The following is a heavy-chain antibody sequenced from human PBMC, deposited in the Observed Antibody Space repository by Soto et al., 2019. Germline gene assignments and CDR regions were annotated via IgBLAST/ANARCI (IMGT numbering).Heavy chain of an antibody. J-gene: IGHJ4*02. Sequence: GGSLRLSCAASGFTFSSYWMSWVRQAPGKGLEWVANIKQDGSEKYYVDSVKGRFTISRDNAKNSLYLQMNSLRADDTAVYFCARMGYSSQLVDFWGRGTLVTVSS. D-gene: IGHD6-19*01. CDR1: GFTFSSYW. CDR2: IKQDGSEK. V-gene: IGHV3-7*01. CDR3: ARMGYSSQLVDF.